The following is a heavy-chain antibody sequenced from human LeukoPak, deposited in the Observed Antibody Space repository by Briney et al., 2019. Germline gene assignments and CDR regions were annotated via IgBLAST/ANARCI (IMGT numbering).Heavy chain of an antibody. Sequence: PGGSLRLSCAASGFTFDDYAMHWVRQAPGKGLEWVSGISWNSGSIGYADSVKGRFTISRDNSKNTLYLQMNSLRAEDTAVYYCAKDGKGGSTSCYNPWGQGTLVTVSS. CDR1: GFTFDDYA. V-gene: IGHV3-9*01. CDR2: ISWNSGSI. D-gene: IGHD2-2*02. J-gene: IGHJ4*02. CDR3: AKDGKGGSTSCYNP.